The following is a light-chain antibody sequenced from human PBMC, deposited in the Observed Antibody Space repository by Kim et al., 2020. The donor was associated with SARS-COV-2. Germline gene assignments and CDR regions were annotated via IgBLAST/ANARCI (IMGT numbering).Light chain of an antibody. Sequence: EIVLTQSPGTLSLSPGERATLSCRANQSVSSSYLAWYQQKPGQAPRLHIYGASSRATGIPDRFSGSGSGTDFTLTISRLEPEDFAVYFGQEYGSPPRALGKGTRLE. V-gene: IGKV3-20*01. J-gene: IGKJ2*01. CDR3: QEYGSPPRA. CDR1: QSVSSSY. CDR2: GAS.